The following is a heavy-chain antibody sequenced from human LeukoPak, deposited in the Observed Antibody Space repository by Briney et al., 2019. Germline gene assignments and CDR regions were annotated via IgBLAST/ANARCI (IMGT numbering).Heavy chain of an antibody. CDR2: INWNGGST. D-gene: IGHD6-19*01. CDR3: ARVGYSSGWSYYFDY. CDR1: GFTFDDYG. V-gene: IGHV3-20*04. J-gene: IGHJ4*02. Sequence: GGSLRLSCAASGFTFDDYGMSWVRQAPGKGLEWVSGINWNGGSTGYADSVKGRFTISRDNAKNSLYLQMNSLRAEDTALYYCARVGYSSGWSYYFDYWGQGTLVTASS.